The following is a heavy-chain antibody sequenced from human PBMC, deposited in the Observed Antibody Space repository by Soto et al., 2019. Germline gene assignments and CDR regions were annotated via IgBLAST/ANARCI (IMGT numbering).Heavy chain of an antibody. J-gene: IGHJ4*02. CDR1: GGSVSSGSYY. Sequence: SETLSLTCTVSGGSVSSGSYYWSWIRQPPGKGLEWIGYIYYSGSTNYNPSLKSRVTISVDASKNQFSLKLSSVTAADTAVYYCARDSYDYVWGSYRYTYFDYWGQGTLVTVSS. CDR2: IYYSGST. V-gene: IGHV4-61*01. D-gene: IGHD3-16*02. CDR3: ARDSYDYVWGSYRYTYFDY.